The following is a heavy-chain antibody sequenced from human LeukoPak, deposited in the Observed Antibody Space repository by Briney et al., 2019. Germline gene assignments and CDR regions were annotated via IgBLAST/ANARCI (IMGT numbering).Heavy chain of an antibody. D-gene: IGHD3-10*01. CDR1: GVSISTYY. V-gene: IGHV4-59*01. J-gene: IGHJ6*02. CDR3: ARTLVRGVIFHGIDV. CDR2: IHYSGST. Sequence: PSETLSLTCTVSGVSISTYYWSWIRQPPGKGLEWFGYIHYSGSTNYNPALESRVTISVDRSKNQFSLKLRSVTAADTAVYYCARTLVRGVIFHGIDVWGQGTTVTISS.